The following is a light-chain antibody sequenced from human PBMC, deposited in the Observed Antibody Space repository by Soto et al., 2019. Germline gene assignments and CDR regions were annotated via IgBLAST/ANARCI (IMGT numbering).Light chain of an antibody. Sequence: DIQMTQSPSTLSASVGDRVTITCRASQRVSSYLAWYQQKPGKAPKLLIYKASSLESGVPSRFSGSGSGTEFTLTISSLQPDDFATYYCQQYNTYRVTFGQGTKVEVK. CDR2: KAS. CDR1: QRVSSY. J-gene: IGKJ1*01. CDR3: QQYNTYRVT. V-gene: IGKV1-5*03.